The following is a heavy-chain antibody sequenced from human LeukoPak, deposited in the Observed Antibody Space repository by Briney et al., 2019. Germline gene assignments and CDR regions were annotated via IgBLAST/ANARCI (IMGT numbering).Heavy chain of an antibody. J-gene: IGHJ6*03. V-gene: IGHV3-23*01. D-gene: IGHD4-11*01. CDR1: GFTFSSYS. CDR3: AKDSKYSDYADDYYYYMDV. CDR2: ISGSGGSS. Sequence: QSGGSLRLSCAASGFTFSSYSMSWVRQAPGKGPEWVSTISGSGGSSFYADSVKGRFTISRDNSKNTLWLQMNTLRAEDTAVYYCAKDSKYSDYADDYYYYMDVWGKGTTVTVSS.